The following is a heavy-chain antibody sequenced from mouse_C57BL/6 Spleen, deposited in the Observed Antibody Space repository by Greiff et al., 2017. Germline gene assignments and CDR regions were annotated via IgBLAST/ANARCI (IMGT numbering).Heavy chain of an antibody. CDR1: GFTIKNTY. CDR3: ARSYSYDQFAY. CDR2: IDPANGNT. V-gene: IGHV14-3*01. D-gene: IGHD2-12*01. Sequence: LQLKESVAELVRPGASVKLSCTASGFTIKNTYMHWVKQRPEQGLEWIGRIDPANGNTKYAPKFQGKAPITADTSSNTAYLQLSSLTSEDTAIDYCARSYSYDQFAYWGQGTLVTVSA. J-gene: IGHJ3*01.